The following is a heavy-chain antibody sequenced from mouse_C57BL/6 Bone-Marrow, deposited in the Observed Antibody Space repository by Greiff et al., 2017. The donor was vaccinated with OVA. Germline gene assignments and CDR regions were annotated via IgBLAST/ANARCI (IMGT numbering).Heavy chain of an antibody. CDR1: EYEFPSHD. D-gene: IGHD2-3*01. J-gene: IGHJ1*03. Sequence: VQLKQSGGGLVQPGESLKLSCESNEYEFPSHDMSWVRKTPEKRLELVAAINSDGGSTYYPDTMERRFIISRDNTKKTLYLQMSSLRSEDTALYYCARRGYYHYWYFDVWGTGTTVTVSS. V-gene: IGHV5-2*01. CDR2: INSDGGST. CDR3: ARRGYYHYWYFDV.